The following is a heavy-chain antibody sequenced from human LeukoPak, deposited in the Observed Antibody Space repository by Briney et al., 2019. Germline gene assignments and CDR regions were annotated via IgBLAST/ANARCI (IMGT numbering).Heavy chain of an antibody. CDR2: ISDSGGRA. CDR1: GFTFSTYA. J-gene: IGHJ4*02. Sequence: GGSLRLSCAASGFTFSTYAMSWVRQAPGKGLEWVSGISDSGGRAHYADSVKGRFTISRDNSKNTLYLQMNSLRAEDTAVYYCAKDSSRTGPYYFDYWGQGTLVTVSS. D-gene: IGHD1-1*01. CDR3: AKDSSRTGPYYFDY. V-gene: IGHV3-23*01.